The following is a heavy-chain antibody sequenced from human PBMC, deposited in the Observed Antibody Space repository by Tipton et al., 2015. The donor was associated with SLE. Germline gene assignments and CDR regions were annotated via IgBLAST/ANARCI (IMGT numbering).Heavy chain of an antibody. V-gene: IGHV4-59*01. D-gene: IGHD3-16*01. CDR2: IYYSGSI. Sequence: TLSLTCTVSGRSISPYYWSWIRQPPGKGLEWIGYIYYSGSISYNPSLKSRVTISVDTSKNQFSLKLSSVTAADTAVYYCAREWGDAFDIWGQGTMVTVSS. CDR1: GRSISPYY. J-gene: IGHJ3*02. CDR3: AREWGDAFDI.